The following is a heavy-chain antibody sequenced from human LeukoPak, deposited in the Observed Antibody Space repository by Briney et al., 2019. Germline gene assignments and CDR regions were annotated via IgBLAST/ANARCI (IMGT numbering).Heavy chain of an antibody. J-gene: IGHJ4*02. V-gene: IGHV3-23*01. D-gene: IGHD6-13*01. Sequence: GGSLRLSCAASGFTFSSYAMSWVRQAPGKGLEWVSAISGSGGSTYYADSVKGRFTISRDNSKNTLYLQMNSLRAEDTAVYYCAKVQSPWQQLEQPYFDYWGQGTLVTVSS. CDR3: AKVQSPWQQLEQPYFDY. CDR1: GFTFSSYA. CDR2: ISGSGGST.